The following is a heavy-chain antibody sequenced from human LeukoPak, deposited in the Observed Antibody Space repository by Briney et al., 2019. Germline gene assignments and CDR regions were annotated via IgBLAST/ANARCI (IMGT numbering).Heavy chain of an antibody. Sequence: PGGSLRLSCAASGFTFSSYAMSWVRQAPGKGLEWVSSISGSSHYIYYADSVKGRFTISRDNAKNSLYLQTNGLRVDDTAVYYCARVTSRDWFDPWGQGTLVTVPS. CDR2: ISGSSHYI. D-gene: IGHD3-10*01. CDR1: GFTFSSYA. CDR3: ARVTSRDWFDP. V-gene: IGHV3-21*01. J-gene: IGHJ5*02.